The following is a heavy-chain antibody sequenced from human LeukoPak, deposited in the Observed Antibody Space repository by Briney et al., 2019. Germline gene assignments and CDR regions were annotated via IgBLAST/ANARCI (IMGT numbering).Heavy chain of an antibody. J-gene: IGHJ4*02. CDR2: TVAGYSET. Sequence: GGSLRLSCVASGFTISGHAMSWVRLAPAKGLEWVSITVAGYSETHYADSVRGRFTISRDDSSNTLSLEMNSLRADDTGTYYCVKDFCRGGNCPFPFFDSWGQGTVVTVSS. D-gene: IGHD4-23*01. V-gene: IGHV3-23*01. CDR1: GFTISGHA. CDR3: VKDFCRGGNCPFPFFDS.